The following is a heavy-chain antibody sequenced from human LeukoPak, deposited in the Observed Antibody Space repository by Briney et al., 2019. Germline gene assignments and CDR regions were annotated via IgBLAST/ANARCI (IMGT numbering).Heavy chain of an antibody. CDR1: GGSISSSSYY. CDR2: IYYSGST. D-gene: IGHD6-25*01. Sequence: SETLSLTCTVSGGSISSSSYYWGWIRRPPGKGLEWIGSIYYSGSTYYNPSLKSRVTISVDTSKNQFSLKLSSVTAADTAVYYCARGDHSSAVGNWFDPWGQGTLVTVSS. CDR3: ARGDHSSAVGNWFDP. J-gene: IGHJ5*02. V-gene: IGHV4-39*07.